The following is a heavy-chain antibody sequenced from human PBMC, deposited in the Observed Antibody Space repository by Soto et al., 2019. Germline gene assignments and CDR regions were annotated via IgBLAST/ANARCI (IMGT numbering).Heavy chain of an antibody. CDR1: CYRFSSYS. V-gene: IGHV1-18*04. Sequence: SVKVSCKTACYRFSSYSINWVRQAPGQGLEWMAWISTYSGNTHYAERVQGRVTVTLDKSARTAFMEMRGLTPDDTAVYFCARDNGYFDLWGQGTLVTVSS. CDR3: ARDNGYFDL. CDR2: ISTYSGNT. J-gene: IGHJ4*02.